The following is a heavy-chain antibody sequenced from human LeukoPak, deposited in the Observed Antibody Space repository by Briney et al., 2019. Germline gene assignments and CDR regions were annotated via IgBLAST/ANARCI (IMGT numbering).Heavy chain of an antibody. J-gene: IGHJ4*02. CDR3: VRSVSSGVVAATFDY. CDR1: GATFTSYA. V-gene: IGHV1-69*01. D-gene: IGHD2-15*01. CDR2: IIPIFDTA. Sequence: SATLSFTGAGATFTSYAISWVRQAPGQGLEWMGGIIPIFDTANYAQKFQGRVTITADESTSTAYMELSSLRSEDTAVYYCVRSVSSGVVAATFDYWGQGTLVTVSS.